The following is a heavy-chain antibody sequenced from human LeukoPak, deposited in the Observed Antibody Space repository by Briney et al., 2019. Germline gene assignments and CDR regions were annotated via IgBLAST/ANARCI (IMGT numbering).Heavy chain of an antibody. V-gene: IGHV3-21*01. J-gene: IGHJ3*02. D-gene: IGHD3-22*01. CDR2: ITSSSSYI. CDR3: ARDMPYHYDTRDNAFDI. CDR1: GFTFSSNS. Sequence: PGGPLRLSCAASGFTFSSNSMNWVRQAPGKGLEWVSSITSSSSYIYYADSVKGRFTISRDNAKNSLYLEMNSLRAEDTAVYYCARDMPYHYDTRDNAFDIWGQGTMVTVSS.